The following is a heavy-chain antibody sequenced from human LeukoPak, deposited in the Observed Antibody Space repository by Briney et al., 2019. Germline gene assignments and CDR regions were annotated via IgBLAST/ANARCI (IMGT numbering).Heavy chain of an antibody. CDR2: IHYGGST. J-gene: IGHJ4*02. V-gene: IGHV4-39*07. Sequence: SETLSLTCTVSGDSISSNSYYWAWIRQPPGKGLTWIGSIHYGGSTYYKPSLKSRVAISVDTSKNQFSLRLSSVTAADTAVYYCARDLYDDNRCFDFWGQGILVTVSS. D-gene: IGHD1-14*01. CDR3: ARDLYDDNRCFDF. CDR1: GDSISSNSYY.